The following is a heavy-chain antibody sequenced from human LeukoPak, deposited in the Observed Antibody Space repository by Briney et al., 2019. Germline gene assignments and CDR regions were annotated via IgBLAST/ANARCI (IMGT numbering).Heavy chain of an antibody. Sequence: PGGSLRLSCAASGFTFSSYAMHWVRQAPGKGLEWVAVISYDGSNKYYADSVKGRFTISRDNSRNTLYLQMNSLRAEDTAVYYCARDSDDSYGDPWAFDIWGQGTMVTVSS. D-gene: IGHD4-17*01. V-gene: IGHV3-30-3*01. CDR2: ISYDGSNK. J-gene: IGHJ3*02. CDR3: ARDSDDSYGDPWAFDI. CDR1: GFTFSSYA.